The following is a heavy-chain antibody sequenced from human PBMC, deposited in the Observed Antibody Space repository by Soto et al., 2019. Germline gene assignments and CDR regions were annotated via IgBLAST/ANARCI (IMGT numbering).Heavy chain of an antibody. CDR1: GGSISSYY. J-gene: IGHJ4*02. CDR2: IYYSGST. V-gene: IGHV4-59*01. D-gene: IGHD3-10*01. CDR3: AREYGSGSYLRLDH. Sequence: SETLSLTCTVSGGSISSYYWSWIRQPPGKGLEWIGYIYYSGSTNYNPSLKSRVTISVDTSKNQFSLKLSSVTAADTAVYYCAREYGSGSYLRLDHWGQGTLVTVSS.